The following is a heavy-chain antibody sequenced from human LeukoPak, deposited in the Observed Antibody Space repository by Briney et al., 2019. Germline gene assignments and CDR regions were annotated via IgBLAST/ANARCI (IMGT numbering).Heavy chain of an antibody. Sequence: LPGGSLRLSCAPSGFTFSSYWMTWVRQAPGRGLEWVANINQVGNETYYVDSVKGRFTFSRDNAKNSLFLQMNSLRAEDTAVYYCARDYGDYWGQGTLVTVSS. CDR1: GFTFSSYW. V-gene: IGHV3-7*01. CDR3: ARDYGDY. D-gene: IGHD3-10*01. J-gene: IGHJ4*02. CDR2: INQVGNET.